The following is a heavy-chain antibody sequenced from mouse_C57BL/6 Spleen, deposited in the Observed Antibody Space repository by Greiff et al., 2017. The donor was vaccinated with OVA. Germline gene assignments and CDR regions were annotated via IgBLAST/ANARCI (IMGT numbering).Heavy chain of an antibody. J-gene: IGHJ3*01. Sequence: QVQLQQPGAELVKPGASVKMSCKASGYTFTSYWITWVKQRPGQGLEWIGDIYPGRGSTNYNEKFKSKATLTVDTSSSTAYLQLSSLTSEDSAVYYCARPYGSSSAWFAYWGQGTLVTVSA. D-gene: IGHD1-1*01. CDR3: ARPYGSSSAWFAY. CDR2: IYPGRGST. CDR1: GYTFTSYW. V-gene: IGHV1-55*01.